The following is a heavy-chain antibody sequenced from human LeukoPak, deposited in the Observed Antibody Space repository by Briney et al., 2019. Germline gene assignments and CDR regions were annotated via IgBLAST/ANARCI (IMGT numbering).Heavy chain of an antibody. V-gene: IGHV5-51*01. J-gene: IGHJ3*02. CDR3: GARRITMVRGAPDAFDI. D-gene: IGHD3-10*01. CDR2: IYPGDSDT. CDR1: GYSFTSYW. Sequence: GESLKISCKGSGYSFTSYWIGWVRQMPGKGLEWMGIIYPGDSDTRYSPSFQGQVTISADKSISTAYLQWSSLKASDTAMYYCGARRITMVRGAPDAFDIWGQGTTVTVSS.